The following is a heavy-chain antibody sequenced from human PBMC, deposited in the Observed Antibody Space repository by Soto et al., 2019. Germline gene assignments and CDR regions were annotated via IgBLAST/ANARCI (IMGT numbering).Heavy chain of an antibody. D-gene: IGHD6-19*01. Sequence: LRLSCAASGFAFGNYGIHRVRQAPGKGLEWVAVIWSDGSSKYYGDSVKGRFTISRDNSKNTLYLQMNSLRAEDTAVYYCARGVAGLWNYWGQGTLVTVSS. J-gene: IGHJ4*02. CDR2: IWSDGSSK. CDR1: GFAFGNYG. V-gene: IGHV3-33*01. CDR3: ARGVAGLWNY.